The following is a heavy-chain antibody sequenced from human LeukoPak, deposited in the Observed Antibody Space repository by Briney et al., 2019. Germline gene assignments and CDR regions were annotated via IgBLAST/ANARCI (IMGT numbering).Heavy chain of an antibody. D-gene: IGHD6-19*01. CDR1: GGSISSSSYY. J-gene: IGHJ5*02. Sequence: PSGTLSLTCTVSGGSISSSSYYWGWIRQPPGKGLEWIGSIYYSGSTYYNPSLKSRVTISVDTSKNQFSLKLSSVTAADTAVYYCARDQMVAVNGPTPKDSEWFDPWGQGTLVTVSS. V-gene: IGHV4-39*07. CDR2: IYYSGST. CDR3: ARDQMVAVNGPTPKDSEWFDP.